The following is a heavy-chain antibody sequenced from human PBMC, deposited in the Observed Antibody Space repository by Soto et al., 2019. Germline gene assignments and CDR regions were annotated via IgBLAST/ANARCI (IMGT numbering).Heavy chain of an antibody. CDR2: IKQDGSEK. CDR1: GFTFSSYW. Sequence: PGGSLRLSCAASGFTFSSYWMSWVRQAPGKGLEWVADIKQDGSEKYYVDSVKGRFTISRDNAKNSLYLQMNSLRAEDTAVYYCARETAGVPFVVVVAATYFDYWGQGTLVTVSS. D-gene: IGHD2-15*01. CDR3: ARETAGVPFVVVVAATYFDY. V-gene: IGHV3-7*03. J-gene: IGHJ4*02.